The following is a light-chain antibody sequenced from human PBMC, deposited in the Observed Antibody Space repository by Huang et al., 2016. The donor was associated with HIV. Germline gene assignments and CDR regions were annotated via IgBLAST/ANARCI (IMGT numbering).Light chain of an antibody. CDR3: QQSYSTLSLT. Sequence: DIQMTQSPSSLSASVGDRVTITCRASQSISSYLNWYQQKPGKAPKLLIDAASILQSGVPSRFSGSGSGTDFTLTISSLQTEEFATYYCQQSYSTLSLTFGGGTKVEIK. V-gene: IGKV1-39*01. CDR1: QSISSY. CDR2: AAS. J-gene: IGKJ4*01.